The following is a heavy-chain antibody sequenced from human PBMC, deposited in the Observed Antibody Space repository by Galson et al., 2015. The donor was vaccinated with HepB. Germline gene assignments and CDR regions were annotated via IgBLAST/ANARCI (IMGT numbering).Heavy chain of an antibody. Sequence: SVKVSCKASGYTFTAYYIHWVRQAPGQGLEWMGRINPNSGGAKFAQKFQGRVTMTRDTSINTAYMELSRLRSDDTAVYYCARDIVGFGMNVWGQGTTVTVS. CDR2: INPNSGGA. CDR1: GYTFTAYY. CDR3: ARDIVGFGMNV. D-gene: IGHD1-26*01. V-gene: IGHV1-2*06. J-gene: IGHJ6*02.